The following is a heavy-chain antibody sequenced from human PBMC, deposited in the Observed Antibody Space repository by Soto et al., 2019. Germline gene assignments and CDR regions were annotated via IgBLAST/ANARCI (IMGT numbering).Heavy chain of an antibody. CDR2: ISYDGSNK. V-gene: IGHV3-30*18. CDR3: AKDKVPVVVTAPFDY. Sequence: QVQLVESGGGVVQPGGSLRLSCAASGFTFSSYGMHWVRQAPGKGLEGVAVISYDGSNKYYADSVKGRFTVSRDKSKTTLYLQVNSLRAEDTAVYYCAKDKVPVVVTAPFDYWGQGTLVTVSS. CDR1: GFTFSSYG. D-gene: IGHD2-21*02. J-gene: IGHJ4*02.